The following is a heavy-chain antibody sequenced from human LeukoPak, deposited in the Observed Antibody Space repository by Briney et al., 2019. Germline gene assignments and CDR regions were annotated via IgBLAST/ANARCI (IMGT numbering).Heavy chain of an antibody. J-gene: IGHJ5*02. CDR1: GFTFSSYW. V-gene: IGHV3-74*03. Sequence: PGESLRLSCAASGFTFSSYWMHWVRQAPGKGLVWVSRINSDGSSTKYADSVKGRFTISRDNAKNTLYQQMNTLRAEDTALYYCARGNSGTYDNWFDPWGQGTLVTFST. CDR2: INSDGSST. D-gene: IGHD1-26*01. CDR3: ARGNSGTYDNWFDP.